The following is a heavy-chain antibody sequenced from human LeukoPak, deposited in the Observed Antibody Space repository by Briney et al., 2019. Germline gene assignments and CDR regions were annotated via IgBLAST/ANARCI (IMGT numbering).Heavy chain of an antibody. CDR1: GGSIGSGSYY. V-gene: IGHV4-61*02. D-gene: IGHD3-22*01. J-gene: IGHJ5*02. Sequence: PSQTLSLTCTVSGGSIGSGSYYWSWIRQPAGKGLEWIGRIYTSGSTNYNPSLKSRVTISVDTSKNQFSLKLSSVTAADTAVYYCARVRHYYDSSGSRNWFDPWGQGTLVTVSS. CDR2: IYTSGST. CDR3: ARVRHYYDSSGSRNWFDP.